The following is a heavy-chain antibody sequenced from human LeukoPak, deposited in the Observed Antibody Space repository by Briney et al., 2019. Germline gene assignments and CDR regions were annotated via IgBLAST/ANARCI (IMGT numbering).Heavy chain of an antibody. Sequence: SETLSLTCTVFGGSISHYYWSWIRQPAGKGLEWIGRIYTSGSTNYNPSLKSRLTMSVDTSKNQFSLKLSSVTAADTAVYYCARGGVYGGNPPGDYWGQGTLVTVSS. J-gene: IGHJ4*02. CDR3: ARGGVYGGNPPGDY. CDR1: GGSISHYY. CDR2: IYTSGST. V-gene: IGHV4-4*07. D-gene: IGHD4-23*01.